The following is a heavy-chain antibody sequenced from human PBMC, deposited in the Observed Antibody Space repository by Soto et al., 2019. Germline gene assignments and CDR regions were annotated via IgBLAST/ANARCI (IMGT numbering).Heavy chain of an antibody. CDR3: GRPGGDFVLPSHY. J-gene: IGHJ4*02. CDR2: IFYSGTA. Sequence: SETLSLTCTVSGASIDSSAYYWAWIRQPPGKGLEWIGSIFYSGTAYYNPSLAGRVTMSVDTSKNQFSLNLNSVTAADTAVYFCGRPGGDFVLPSHYWGPGTLVTVSS. D-gene: IGHD2-21*02. V-gene: IGHV4-39*01. CDR1: GASIDSSAYY.